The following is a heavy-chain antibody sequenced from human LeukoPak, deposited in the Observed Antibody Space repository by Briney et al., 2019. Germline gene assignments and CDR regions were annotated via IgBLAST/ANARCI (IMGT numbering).Heavy chain of an antibody. CDR3: ARLGGLRAFDI. J-gene: IGHJ3*02. CDR1: GYSISSGYY. D-gene: IGHD5-12*01. V-gene: IGHV4-38-2*01. Sequence: SETLSLTCAVSGYSISSGYYWGWGRRPPGKGLEWIGIIYHSGSTYYNPSLKSRVTISVDTSKNQFSLKLSSVTAADTAVYYCARLGGLRAFDIWGQGTMVTVSS. CDR2: IYHSGST.